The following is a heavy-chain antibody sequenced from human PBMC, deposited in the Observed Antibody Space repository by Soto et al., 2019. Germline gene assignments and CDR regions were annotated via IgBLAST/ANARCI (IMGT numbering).Heavy chain of an antibody. CDR2: ISHGGTDR. J-gene: IGHJ4*02. V-gene: IGHV3-30*18. CDR1: GFTFSSYG. CDR3: ANYLMSIAAPTWFDY. Sequence: GGSLRLSCEASGFTFSSYGMHWVRQAPGKGLEWVAAISHGGTDRYYADSVKGRFTISRDNSKNTLYLQMNGLRAKDTAVYYCANYLMSIAAPTWFDYRGPGLLVTL. D-gene: IGHD6-6*01.